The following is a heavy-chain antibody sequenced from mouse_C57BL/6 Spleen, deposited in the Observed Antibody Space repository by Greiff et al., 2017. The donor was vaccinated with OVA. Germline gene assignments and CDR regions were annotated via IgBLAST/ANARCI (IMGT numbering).Heavy chain of an antibody. CDR3: ASYSNYVAPFAY. J-gene: IGHJ3*01. V-gene: IGHV1-59*01. CDR1: GYTFTSYW. Sequence: QVQLQQPGAELVRPGTSVKLSCKASGYTFTSYWMHWVKQRPGQGLEWIGVIDPSDSYTNYNQKFKGKATLTVDPSSSTAYMQLSSLTSEDSAVYYCASYSNYVAPFAYWGQGTLVTVSA. D-gene: IGHD2-5*01. CDR2: IDPSDSYT.